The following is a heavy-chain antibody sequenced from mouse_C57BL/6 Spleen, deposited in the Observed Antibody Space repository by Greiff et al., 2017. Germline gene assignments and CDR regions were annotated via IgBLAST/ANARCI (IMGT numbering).Heavy chain of an antibody. D-gene: IGHD1-3*01. J-gene: IGHJ3*01. Sequence: DVHLVESGEGLVKPGGSLKLSCAASGFTFSSYAMSWVRQTPEKRLEWVAYISSGGDYIYYADTVKGRFTISRDNARNTLYLQMSSLKSEDTAMYYCTREGSSFAYWGQGTLVTVSA. V-gene: IGHV5-9-1*02. CDR1: GFTFSSYA. CDR2: ISSGGDYI. CDR3: TREGSSFAY.